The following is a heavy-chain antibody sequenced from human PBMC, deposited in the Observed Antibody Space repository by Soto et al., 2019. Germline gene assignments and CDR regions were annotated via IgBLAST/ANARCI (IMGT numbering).Heavy chain of an antibody. V-gene: IGHV3-23*01. CDR2: ISGSGGST. D-gene: IGHD2-2*01. Sequence: GGSLRLSCAASGFTFSSYAMSWVRQAPGKGLEWVSAISGSGGSTYYADSVKGRFTISRENSKNRLYLQMNSLRAEETAVYYCAKDFGPYQLLLYYYYYGMDVWGQGTTVTVSS. J-gene: IGHJ6*02. CDR3: AKDFGPYQLLLYYYYYGMDV. CDR1: GFTFSSYA.